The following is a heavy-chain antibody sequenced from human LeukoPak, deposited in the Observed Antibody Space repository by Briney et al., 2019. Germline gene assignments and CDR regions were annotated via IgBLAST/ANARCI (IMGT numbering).Heavy chain of an antibody. D-gene: IGHD1-1*01. V-gene: IGHV5-51*01. CDR3: ARLLRSQLLPLLLY. J-gene: IGHJ4*02. Sequence: GESLKISCQGSGYRFSNYWIVWMRRMPGKGLEWMGIIYPGDSDTRYSPSFQGQVTISADRSVNTAYLQWSSLKASDTAMYYCARLLRSQLLPLLLYWGQGTLVTVSS. CDR1: GYRFSNYW. CDR2: IYPGDSDT.